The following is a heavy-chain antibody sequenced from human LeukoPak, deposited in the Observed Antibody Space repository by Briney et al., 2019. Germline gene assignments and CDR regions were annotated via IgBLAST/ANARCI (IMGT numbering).Heavy chain of an antibody. CDR1: GFTFSRYW. Sequence: GGSLRLSCASSGFTFSRYWMSWVRQAPGKGLEWVANIKQDGSEKYYVDSVKDRFTISRDNAKNTLYLQMNSLRAEDTAVYYCAELGITMIGGVWGKGTTVTISS. D-gene: IGHD3-10*02. J-gene: IGHJ6*04. CDR3: AELGITMIGGV. CDR2: IKQDGSEK. V-gene: IGHV3-7*01.